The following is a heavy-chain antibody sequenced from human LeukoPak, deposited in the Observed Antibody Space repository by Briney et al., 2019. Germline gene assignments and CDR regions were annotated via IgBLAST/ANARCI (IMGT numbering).Heavy chain of an antibody. CDR3: AKERGGYFYGQFDY. CDR1: GFTFSSYS. CDR2: ISSSSSYI. J-gene: IGHJ4*02. V-gene: IGHV3-21*04. Sequence: GGSLRLSCAASGFTFSSYSMNWVRQAPGKGLEWVSSISSSSSYIYYADSVKGRFTISRDNSKDTLYLQMNSLRAEDTAVYYCAKERGGYFYGQFDYWGQGTLVTVSS. D-gene: IGHD5-18*01.